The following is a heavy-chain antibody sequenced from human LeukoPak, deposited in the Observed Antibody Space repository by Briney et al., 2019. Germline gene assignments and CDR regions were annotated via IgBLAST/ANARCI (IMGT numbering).Heavy chain of an antibody. CDR1: GGSISSYY. CDR3: ASDTAMATGAFDI. CDR2: IYYSGST. D-gene: IGHD5-18*01. V-gene: IGHV4-59*01. J-gene: IGHJ3*02. Sequence: SETLSLTCTVSGGSISSYYWSWIRQPPGKGLEWIGYIYYSGSTNYNPSLKSRVTISVDTSKNQFSLKLSSVTAADTAVYYCASDTAMATGAFDIWGQGTMATVSS.